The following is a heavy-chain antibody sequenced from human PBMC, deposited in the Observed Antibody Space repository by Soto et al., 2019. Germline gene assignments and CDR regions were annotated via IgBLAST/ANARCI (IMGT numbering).Heavy chain of an antibody. V-gene: IGHV4-4*02. Sequence: QVQLQESGPGLVKPSGTLSLTCAVSGGSISSSYWCSWVRLPPGKGLEWIGEIYHSGSTNYNPSLKRRVTISVDESKNQFSLKRSSVTAADTAVSSCARVSCSYYDGMDVWGQGTTVTVSS. CDR3: ARVSCSYYDGMDV. D-gene: IGHD3-16*02. CDR1: GGSISSSYW. J-gene: IGHJ6*02. CDR2: IYHSGST.